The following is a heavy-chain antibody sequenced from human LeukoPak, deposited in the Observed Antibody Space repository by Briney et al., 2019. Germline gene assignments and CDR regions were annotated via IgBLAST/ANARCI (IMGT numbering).Heavy chain of an antibody. V-gene: IGHV4-34*01. J-gene: IGHJ5*02. D-gene: IGHD6-19*01. CDR1: GGSFSGYY. Sequence: PSETLSLTCAVYGGSFSGYYWSWIRQPPGKGLEWIGEINHSGSTNYNPSLKRRVTISVDTSKNQFSLKLSSVTAADTAVYYCARDYSSGSNWFDPWSQGTLVTVSS. CDR2: INHSGST. CDR3: ARDYSSGSNWFDP.